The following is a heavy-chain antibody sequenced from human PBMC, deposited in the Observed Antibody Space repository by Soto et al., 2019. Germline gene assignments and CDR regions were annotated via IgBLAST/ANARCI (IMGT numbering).Heavy chain of an antibody. CDR1: GVTFSSYS. D-gene: IGHD3-10*01. V-gene: IGHV3-21*01. CDR2: ISSSSSYI. CDR3: ARDGYGSGSYYNPTHYYGMDV. J-gene: IGHJ6*02. Sequence: GGSMGLCCAASGVTFSSYSMNWVRQAPGKGLEWVSSISSSSSYIYYADSVKGRFTISRDNAKNSLYLQMNSLRAEDTAVYYCARDGYGSGSYYNPTHYYGMDVWGQGTTVTVSS.